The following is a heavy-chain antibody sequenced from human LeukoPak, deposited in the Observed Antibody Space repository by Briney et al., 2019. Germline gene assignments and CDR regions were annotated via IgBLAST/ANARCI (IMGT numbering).Heavy chain of an antibody. D-gene: IGHD5-12*01. Sequence: ASVKVSCKASGYTFTSYYMHWVRQAPGQGLEWMGIINPSGGSTSYAQKFQGRVTMTRDTSTSTVYMELSSLRSEDTAVYYCASFGYSGYDLGYWGQGTLVIVSS. CDR1: GYTFTSYY. J-gene: IGHJ4*02. V-gene: IGHV1-46*01. CDR3: ASFGYSGYDLGY. CDR2: INPSGGST.